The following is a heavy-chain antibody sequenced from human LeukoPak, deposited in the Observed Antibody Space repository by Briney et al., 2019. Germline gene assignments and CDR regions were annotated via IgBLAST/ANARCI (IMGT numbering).Heavy chain of an antibody. CDR3: ARERPEPYSSSWYGGGPYYYYYYMDV. D-gene: IGHD6-13*01. V-gene: IGHV4-59*01. CDR1: GGSISSYY. Sequence: SSETLSLTCTVSGGSISSYYWSWIRQPPGKGLEWIGYIYYSGSTNYNPSLKSRVTISVDTSKNQFSLKLSSVTAADTAVYYCARERPEPYSSSWYGGGPYYYYYYMDVWGKGTTVTVSS. J-gene: IGHJ6*03. CDR2: IYYSGST.